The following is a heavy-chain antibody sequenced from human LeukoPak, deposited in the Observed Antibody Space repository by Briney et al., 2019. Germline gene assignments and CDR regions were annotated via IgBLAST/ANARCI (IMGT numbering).Heavy chain of an antibody. CDR3: ARDDLAYCGGDCYFGAFDI. D-gene: IGHD2-21*02. J-gene: IGHJ3*02. CDR1: GGSISSYY. Sequence: SETLSLTCTVSGGSISSYYWSWIRQPAGKGLEWIGRIYTSGSTNYNPSLKSRVTISIDTSKNQFSLRLSTVTAADTAVYYCARDDLAYCGGDCYFGAFDIWGQGTMVTVSS. V-gene: IGHV4-4*07. CDR2: IYTSGST.